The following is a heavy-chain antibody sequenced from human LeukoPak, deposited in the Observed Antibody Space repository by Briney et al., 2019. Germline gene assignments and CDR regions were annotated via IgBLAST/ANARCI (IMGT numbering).Heavy chain of an antibody. CDR3: ARDKMQLVGGRWKAYYFDY. CDR2: INPSGGST. Sequence: GASVKVSCKASGYTFTSYYMHWVRRAPGQGLEWMGIINPSGGSTSYAQKFQGRVTMTRDTSTSTVYMELSSLRSEDTAVYYCARDKMQLVGGRWKAYYFDYWGQGTLVTVSS. V-gene: IGHV1-46*01. CDR1: GYTFTSYY. J-gene: IGHJ4*02. D-gene: IGHD6-13*01.